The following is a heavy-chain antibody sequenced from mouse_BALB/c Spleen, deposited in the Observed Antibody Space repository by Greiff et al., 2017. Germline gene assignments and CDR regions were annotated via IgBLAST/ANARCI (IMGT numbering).Heavy chain of an antibody. CDR2: IYPGSGNT. D-gene: IGHD2-4*01. Sequence: QVQLQQSGAELARPGASVKLSCKASGYTFTDYYINWVKQRTGQGLEWIGEIYPGSGNTYYNEKFKGKATLTADKSSSTAYMQLSSLTSEDSAVYFCARDGIGSTMITDYWGQGTTLTVSS. CDR1: GYTFTDYY. V-gene: IGHV1-77*01. CDR3: ARDGIGSTMITDY. J-gene: IGHJ2*01.